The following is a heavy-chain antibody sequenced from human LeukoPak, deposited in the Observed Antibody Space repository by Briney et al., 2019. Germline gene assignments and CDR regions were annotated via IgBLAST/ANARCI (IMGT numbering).Heavy chain of an antibody. V-gene: IGHV4-34*01. CDR1: GGSFSGYY. D-gene: IGHD3-9*01. CDR2: INHSGST. J-gene: IGHJ4*02. CDR3: ARGGLRYFDWLLQEFDY. Sequence: SETLSLTCAVYGGSFSGYYWSWIRQPPGKGLEWIGEINHSGSTNYNPSLKSRVTISVDMSKNQFSLKLSSVTAADTAVYYCARGGLRYFDWLLQEFDYWGQGTLVTVSS.